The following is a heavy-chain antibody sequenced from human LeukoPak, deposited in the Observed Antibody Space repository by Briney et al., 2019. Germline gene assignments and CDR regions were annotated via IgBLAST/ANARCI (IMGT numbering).Heavy chain of an antibody. Sequence: SQTLSLTCAISGDSVSTNNVAWNWIRQSPSRGLEWLGRTYYRSKWYNDYAVSVKSRITINPDTSKNQFSLKLSSVTAADTAVYYCARDPVGWFGGRERAFDYWGQGTLVTVSS. D-gene: IGHD3-10*01. CDR1: GDSVSTNNVA. V-gene: IGHV6-1*01. J-gene: IGHJ4*02. CDR3: ARDPVGWFGGRERAFDY. CDR2: TYYRSKWYN.